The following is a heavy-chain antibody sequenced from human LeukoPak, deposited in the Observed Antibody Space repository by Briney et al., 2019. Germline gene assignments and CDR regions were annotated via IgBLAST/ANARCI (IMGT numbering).Heavy chain of an antibody. CDR2: MQSTGNS. CDR3: ARDKRHSYGRYFDH. CDR1: GDSISTYH. Sequence: SETLSLTCNVSGDSISTYHWNWIRKPPGGGLEWIGYMQSTGNSNYNPSLKSRVSMSVDTSKNRIVLNLSSVTAADTAVYYCARDKRHSYGRYFDHWGQGLLATVSS. D-gene: IGHD5-18*01. J-gene: IGHJ4*02. V-gene: IGHV4-59*01.